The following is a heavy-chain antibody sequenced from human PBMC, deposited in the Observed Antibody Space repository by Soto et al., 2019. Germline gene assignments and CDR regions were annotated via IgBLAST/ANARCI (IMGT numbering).Heavy chain of an antibody. CDR1: GGTFSSYA. J-gene: IGHJ3*02. V-gene: IGHV1-69*13. CDR2: IIPIFGTA. CDR3: ASLTDYDYVWGSYRDAFDI. D-gene: IGHD3-16*02. Sequence: ASVKVSCKASGGTFSSYAISWVRQAPGQGLEWMGGIIPIFGTANYAQKFQGRVTITADESTSTAYMELSSLRSEDTAVYYCASLTDYDYVWGSYRDAFDIWGQGTMVTVSS.